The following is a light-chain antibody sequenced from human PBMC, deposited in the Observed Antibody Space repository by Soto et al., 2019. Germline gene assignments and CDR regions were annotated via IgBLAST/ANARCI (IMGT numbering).Light chain of an antibody. V-gene: IGKV1-27*01. J-gene: IGKJ4*01. Sequence: DIQVTQSPSSLSASVGDRFTITCRAIRAINYDLAWYQQKPGKVPKLLISAASTLHSGVPSRFSGSGSGTDFTLTISSLQPEDVATYFCQKYDTAPLTFGGGTKVDIK. CDR1: RAINYD. CDR3: QKYDTAPLT. CDR2: AAS.